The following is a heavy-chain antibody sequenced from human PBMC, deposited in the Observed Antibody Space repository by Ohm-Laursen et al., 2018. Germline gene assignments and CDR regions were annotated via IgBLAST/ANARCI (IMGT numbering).Heavy chain of an antibody. Sequence: SLRLSCAASGFTFTSYAMSWVRQAPGKGLEWVSVIANSGGSTYYADSVKGRFTISRDNSKNTLYLQMNSLRAEDTAVYYCAKRPGYDILTGRYPFDYWGQGTLVTVSS. V-gene: IGHV3-23*01. CDR2: IANSGGST. CDR3: AKRPGYDILTGRYPFDY. CDR1: GFTFTSYA. J-gene: IGHJ4*02. D-gene: IGHD3-9*01.